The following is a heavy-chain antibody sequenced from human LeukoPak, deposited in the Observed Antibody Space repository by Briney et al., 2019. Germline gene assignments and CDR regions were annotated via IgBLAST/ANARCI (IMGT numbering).Heavy chain of an antibody. V-gene: IGHV4-4*09. CDR1: GGSISSYY. CDR2: IYTSGST. CDR3: ARQVSNYVSDYTDV. J-gene: IGHJ6*03. D-gene: IGHD4-11*01. Sequence: PSETLSLTCTVSGGSISSYYWSWIRQPPGKGLEWIGYIYTSGSTNYNPSLKSRVTISVDTSKNQFSLKLSSVTAADTAVYYCARQVSNYVSDYTDVWGKGTTVTVSS.